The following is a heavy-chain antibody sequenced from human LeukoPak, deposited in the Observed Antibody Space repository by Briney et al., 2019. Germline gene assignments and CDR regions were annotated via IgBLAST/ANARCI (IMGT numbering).Heavy chain of an antibody. CDR2: IKSKTDGGTT. CDR1: AFIFSGHW. CDR3: TTTPTKYYDFWSAYNDY. V-gene: IGHV3-15*05. D-gene: IGHD3-3*01. J-gene: IGHJ4*02. Sequence: PGGSLRLSCEGSAFIFSGHWMNWVHQTPGKGLEWVGRIKSKTDGGTTDYAAPVKGRFTISRDDSKNTLYLQMNSLKTEDTAVYYCTTTPTKYYDFWSAYNDYWGQGTLVTVSS.